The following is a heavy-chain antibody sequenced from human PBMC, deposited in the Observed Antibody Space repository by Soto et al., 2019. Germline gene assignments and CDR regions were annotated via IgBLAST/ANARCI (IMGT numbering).Heavy chain of an antibody. J-gene: IGHJ4*02. D-gene: IGHD3-16*01. Sequence: QVHLVQSGAEVKMPGASVKVSCKASGFTFTSYAFTWVRQAPGQGLEWMGWISAYNGNTNYARNFRGRVTMTTDSSKSKVYMELGSLTSDATAVYFCARDFTGWPPDGVDSWGQGTLVSVSA. V-gene: IGHV1-18*01. CDR2: ISAYNGNT. CDR3: ARDFTGWPPDGVDS. CDR1: GFTFTSYA.